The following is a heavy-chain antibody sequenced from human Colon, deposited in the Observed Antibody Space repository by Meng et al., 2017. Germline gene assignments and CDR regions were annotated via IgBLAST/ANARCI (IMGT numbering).Heavy chain of an antibody. CDR1: GYTFTDYH. CDR2: IDPNSGGT. J-gene: IGHJ4*02. D-gene: IGHD1-26*01. V-gene: IGHV1-2*06. Sequence: VQLVQSGAEVKKPWASVKVSCKASGYTFTDYHMHWVRQAPGQGLEWMGRIDPNSGGTNYAQKFQGRVTMTRDTSITTAYMELSRLRSDDTAVYYCARVLFSGSYPSGYWGQGTLVTVSS. CDR3: ARVLFSGSYPSGY.